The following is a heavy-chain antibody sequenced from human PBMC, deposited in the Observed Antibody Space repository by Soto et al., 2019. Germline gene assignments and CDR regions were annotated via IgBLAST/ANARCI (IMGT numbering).Heavy chain of an antibody. D-gene: IGHD3-16*01. J-gene: IGHJ4*02. Sequence: VASAKVSCKASGYTFTGYYIHWVRQAPVQGLEWMGWINPNSGGTNYAQKFQGRVTMTRGTSISTAYMELSRLRSDDTAVYYCARDLGRWLDYWGQGTLVKVSS. CDR3: ARDLGRWLDY. V-gene: IGHV1-2*02. CDR2: INPNSGGT. CDR1: GYTFTGYY.